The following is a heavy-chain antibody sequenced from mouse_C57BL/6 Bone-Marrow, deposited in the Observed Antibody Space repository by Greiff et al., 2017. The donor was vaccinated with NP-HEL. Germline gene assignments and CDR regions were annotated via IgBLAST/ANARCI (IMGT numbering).Heavy chain of an antibody. CDR2: IYPENGDT. CDR1: GFNIKDDY. V-gene: IGHV14-4*01. J-gene: IGHJ3*01. CDR3: TWVRLAWFAY. D-gene: IGHD2-1*01. Sequence: VQLQQSGAELVRPGASVKLSCTASGFNIKDDYMHWVKQRPEQGLEWIGWIYPENGDTEYASQFQGKATITADTSSITAYLQLSILTSEDTAVYYCTWVRLAWFAYGGQGTLVTVSA.